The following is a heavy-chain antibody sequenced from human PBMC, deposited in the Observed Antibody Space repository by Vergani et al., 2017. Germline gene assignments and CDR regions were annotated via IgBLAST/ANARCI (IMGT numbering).Heavy chain of an antibody. Sequence: QITLKESGPTLVKPTQPLTLTCTFSGFSLSTSGVGVGWIRQPPGKALEWLALIYWNDDKRYSPSLKSRLTITKDTSKNQVVLTMTNMEPVDTATYYCAHLKIAAAGTGWFDPWGQGTLVTVSS. CDR3: AHLKIAAAGTGWFDP. D-gene: IGHD6-13*01. J-gene: IGHJ5*02. V-gene: IGHV2-5*01. CDR2: IYWNDDK. CDR1: GFSLSTSGVG.